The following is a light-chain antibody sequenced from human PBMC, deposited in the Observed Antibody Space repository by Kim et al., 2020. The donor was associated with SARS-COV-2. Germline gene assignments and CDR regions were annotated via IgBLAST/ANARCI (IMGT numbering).Light chain of an antibody. CDR1: SGSIANNY. CDR3: QSYDDNTQV. J-gene: IGLJ3*02. V-gene: IGLV6-57*03. CDR2: EDD. Sequence: LTQPHSVSESPGKTVTISCTRSSGSIANNYVQWYQQHPGSVPTILIYEDDQRSSGVPDRFSGSIDRSSNSASLSISGLKTEDEADYYCQSYDDNTQVFARGTKVTAL.